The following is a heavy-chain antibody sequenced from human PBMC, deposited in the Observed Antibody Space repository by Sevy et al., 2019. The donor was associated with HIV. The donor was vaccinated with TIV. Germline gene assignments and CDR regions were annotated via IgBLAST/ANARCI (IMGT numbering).Heavy chain of an antibody. D-gene: IGHD2-21*01. CDR2: IDQVGSQK. CDR1: GFTFTDYF. J-gene: IGHJ4*02. CDR3: ARELWPGDY. Sequence: GGSLRLSCAASGFTFTDYFMGWVRQAPGKGLEWVANIDQVGSQKNYVDSVKGRFTISRDNAKNSVYLQMNRLRVDDTAVYYCARELWPGDYWGQGTLVTVSS. V-gene: IGHV3-7*01.